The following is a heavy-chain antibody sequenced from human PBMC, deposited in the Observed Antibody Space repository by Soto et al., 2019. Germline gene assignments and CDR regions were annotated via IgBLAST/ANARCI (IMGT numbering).Heavy chain of an antibody. J-gene: IGHJ4*02. D-gene: IGHD3-22*01. V-gene: IGHV3-23*01. CDR2: ISGDGRT. CDR3: VKWHTSNFDSIPFTGFDF. Sequence: GGSLRLSGVGSGFTLSDSFMAWVLQAPVKGREWLSVISGDGRTRYALAGTGRFTISRGNSKNTLYLQTRSLRGEDAAAYYCVKWHTSNFDSIPFTGFDFWGQGTQVTGS. CDR1: GFTLSDSF.